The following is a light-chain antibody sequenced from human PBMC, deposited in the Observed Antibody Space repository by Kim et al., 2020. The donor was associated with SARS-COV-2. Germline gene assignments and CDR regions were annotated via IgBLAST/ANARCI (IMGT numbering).Light chain of an antibody. V-gene: IGLV3-21*04. J-gene: IGLJ1*01. Sequence: SYELTQPPSVSVAPGETARITCETDNIGDYSVHWYQQKPGQAPAVVITYDSDRPSGIPERFSGSNSENTATLTISRVEAGDEADYHCQVWDSLSDHYVFGSGTKVTVL. CDR3: QVWDSLSDHYV. CDR1: NIGDYS. CDR2: YDS.